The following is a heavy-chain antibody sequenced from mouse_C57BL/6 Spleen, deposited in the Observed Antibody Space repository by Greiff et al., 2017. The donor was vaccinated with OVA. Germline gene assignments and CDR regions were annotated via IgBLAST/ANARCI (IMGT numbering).Heavy chain of an antibody. Sequence: VKLQESGPGLVQPSQSLSITCTVSGFSLTSYGVHWVRQPPGKGLEWLGVIWSGGSTDYNAAFISRLSISKDNSKSQVFFKMNSLQADDTAIYYCAKTALLLPTVGYFDVWGTGTTVTVSS. CDR2: IWSGGST. V-gene: IGHV2-4*01. CDR3: AKTALLLPTVGYFDV. J-gene: IGHJ1*03. D-gene: IGHD1-1*01. CDR1: GFSLTSYG.